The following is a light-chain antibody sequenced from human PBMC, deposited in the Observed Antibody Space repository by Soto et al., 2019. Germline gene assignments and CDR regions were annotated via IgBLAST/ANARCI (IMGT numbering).Light chain of an antibody. CDR3: CAYGGFRGDNSVVV. Sequence: QSALTQPRSVSGSPGQSVTISCTGTKNDVASYNYVSWYQQHPGKAPKLIIQDVSNRPSGVPHRFSGSKSGKTASLTISGLQPDDEAHYYCCAYGGFRGDNSVVVFGGGTKLTVL. CDR1: KNDVASYNY. CDR2: DVS. J-gene: IGLJ2*01. V-gene: IGLV2-11*01.